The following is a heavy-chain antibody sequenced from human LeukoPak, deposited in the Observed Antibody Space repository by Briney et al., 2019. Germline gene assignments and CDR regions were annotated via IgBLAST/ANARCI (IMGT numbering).Heavy chain of an antibody. CDR3: ARVGSARYMFWFDP. D-gene: IGHD5-18*01. V-gene: IGHV4-61*01. CDR2: IYYSGST. J-gene: IGHJ5*02. CDR1: GGSVSSGSYY. Sequence: ASETLSLTCTVSGGSVSSGSYYWSWIRQPPGKGLEWIGYIYYSGSTYYNPSLKSRVTISVDTSKNQFSLKLSSVTAADTAVYYCARVGSARYMFWFDPWGQGTLVTVSS.